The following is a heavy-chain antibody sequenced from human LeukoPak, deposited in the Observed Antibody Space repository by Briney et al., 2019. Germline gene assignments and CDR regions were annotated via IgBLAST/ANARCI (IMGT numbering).Heavy chain of an antibody. J-gene: IGHJ5*02. V-gene: IGHV1-69*13. D-gene: IGHD3-10*01. CDR2: VIPIFGTA. CDR3: ARPITMVRGVIIARWFDP. CDR1: GGTFSSYA. Sequence: GASVKVSCKASGGTFSSYAISWVRQAPRQGLEWMGGVIPIFGTANYAQKFQGRVTITADESTSTAYMELSSLRSEDTAVYYCARPITMVRGVIIARWFDPWGQGTLVTVSS.